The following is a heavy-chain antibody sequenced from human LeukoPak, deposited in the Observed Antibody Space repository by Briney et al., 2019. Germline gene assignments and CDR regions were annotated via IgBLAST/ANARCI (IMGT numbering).Heavy chain of an antibody. CDR3: ARVGERYYFDY. Sequence: SETLSLTCTVSGYSISSGYYWGWIRQPPEKGLEWIGSIYHSGSTYYNPSLKSRVTISVDTSKNQFSLKLSSVTAADTAVYYCARVGERYYFDYWGQGTLVTVSS. D-gene: IGHD3-10*01. J-gene: IGHJ4*02. V-gene: IGHV4-38-2*02. CDR1: GYSISSGYY. CDR2: IYHSGST.